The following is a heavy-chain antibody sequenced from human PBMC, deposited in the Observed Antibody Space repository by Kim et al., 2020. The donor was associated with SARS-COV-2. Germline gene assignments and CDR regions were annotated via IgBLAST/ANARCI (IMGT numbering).Heavy chain of an antibody. J-gene: IGHJ5*02. D-gene: IGHD3-10*01. CDR3: ARLNGHYYGSGSYLPGGWFDP. Sequence: SETLSLTCTVSGGSISSYYLSWIRQPPGKGLEWIGYIYYSGSTNYNPSLKSRVTISVDTSKNQFSLKLSSVTAADTAVYYCARLNGHYYGSGSYLPGGWFDPWGQGTLVTVSS. CDR2: IYYSGST. CDR1: GGSISSYY. V-gene: IGHV4-59*08.